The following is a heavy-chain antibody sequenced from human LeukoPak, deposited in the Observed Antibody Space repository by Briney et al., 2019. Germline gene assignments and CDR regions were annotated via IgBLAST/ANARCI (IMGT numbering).Heavy chain of an antibody. CDR1: GGSISSSNW. Sequence: PSGTLSLTCAVSGGSISSSNWWSWVRQPPGKGLEWIGEIYHSGSTNYNPSLKSRVTISVDTSKNQFSLKLSSVTAADTAVYYCARWGLLRYFDWLSAGAFDYWGQGTLVTVSS. V-gene: IGHV4-4*02. J-gene: IGHJ4*02. CDR2: IYHSGST. CDR3: ARWGLLRYFDWLSAGAFDY. D-gene: IGHD3-9*01.